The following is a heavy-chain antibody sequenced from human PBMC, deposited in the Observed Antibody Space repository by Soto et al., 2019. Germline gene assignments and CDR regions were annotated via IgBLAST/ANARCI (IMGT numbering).Heavy chain of an antibody. CDR3: ARINKYGGYCSGGSCSNYYYYMDV. CDR1: GFTFSDYY. V-gene: IGHV3-11*01. D-gene: IGHD2-15*01. Sequence: PGGSLRLSCAASGFTFSDYYMSWIRQAPGKGLEWVSYISSSGSTIYYADSVKGRFTISRDNAKNSLYLQMNSLRAEDTAVYYRARINKYGGYCSGGSCSNYYYYMDVWGKGTTVTVSS. CDR2: ISSSGSTI. J-gene: IGHJ6*03.